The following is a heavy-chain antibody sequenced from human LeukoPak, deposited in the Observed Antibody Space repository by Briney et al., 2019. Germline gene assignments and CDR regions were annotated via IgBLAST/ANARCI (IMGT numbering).Heavy chain of an antibody. CDR3: ARELNYDSSGRYFDY. CDR2: IYYSGST. D-gene: IGHD3-22*01. Sequence: SETLSLTCTVSGGSISSYYWSWIRQPPGKGLEWIGYIYYSGSTNYNPSLKSRVTISVDTSKKQFSLKLSSVTAADTAVYYCARELNYDSSGRYFDYWGQGTLVTVSS. V-gene: IGHV4-59*01. J-gene: IGHJ4*02. CDR1: GGSISSYY.